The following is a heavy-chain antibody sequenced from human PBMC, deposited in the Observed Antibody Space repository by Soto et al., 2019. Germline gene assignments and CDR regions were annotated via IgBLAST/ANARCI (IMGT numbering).Heavy chain of an antibody. CDR2: IYYSGST. Sequence: QVQLQESGPGLVKPSETLSLTCTVSGGSVSSGSSYWSWIRQPPGKGLEWIGYIYYSGSTNYNPSLKSRVTISVDTSKNQFSLKLSSVTAADTAVYYCARDTGDSSGWYKDYWGQGTLVTVSS. CDR1: GGSVSSGSSY. J-gene: IGHJ4*02. D-gene: IGHD6-19*01. V-gene: IGHV4-61*01. CDR3: ARDTGDSSGWYKDY.